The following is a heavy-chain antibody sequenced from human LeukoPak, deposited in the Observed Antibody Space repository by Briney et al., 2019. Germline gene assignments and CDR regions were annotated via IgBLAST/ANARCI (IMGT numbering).Heavy chain of an antibody. CDR1: GVSFSGYY. D-gene: IGHD4-23*01. J-gene: IGHJ6*02. CDR2: INHSGST. CDR3: ASDYGGPYYYYGMDV. V-gene: IGHV4-34*01. Sequence: SETLSLTCAVYGVSFSGYYWSWIRQPPGKGLEWIGEINHSGSTNYNPSLKSRVTISVDTSKNQFSLKLSSVTAADTAVYYCASDYGGPYYYYGMDVWGQGTTVTVSS.